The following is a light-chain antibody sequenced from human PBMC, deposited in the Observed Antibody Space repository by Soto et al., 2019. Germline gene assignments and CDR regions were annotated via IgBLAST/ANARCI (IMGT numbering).Light chain of an antibody. CDR1: QSVSSSY. V-gene: IGKV3-20*01. Sequence: EIVLTQSPGTLSLSPGDRATLSCRASQSVSSSYLAWYQQKPGQAPRLLIYGASSRATGIPDRFSGSGSGTDFTLTISRLEPEDFAVYYCLQYGSSPYTFGQGTKLEIK. CDR3: LQYGSSPYT. CDR2: GAS. J-gene: IGKJ2*01.